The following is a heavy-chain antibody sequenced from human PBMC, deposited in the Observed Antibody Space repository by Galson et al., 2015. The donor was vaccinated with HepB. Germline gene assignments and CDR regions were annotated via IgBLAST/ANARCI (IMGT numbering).Heavy chain of an antibody. CDR3: ARGGYYDFWSGYYGGSSGLKKFYYYYYGMDV. Sequence: TLSLTCAVYGGSFSGYYWSWIRQPPGKGLEWIGEINHSGSTNYNPSLKSRVTISVDTSKNQFSLKLSSVTAADTAVYYCARGGYYDFWSGYYGGSSGLKKFYYYYYGMDVWGQGTTVTVSS. V-gene: IGHV4-34*01. CDR1: GGSFSGYY. CDR2: INHSGST. J-gene: IGHJ6*02. D-gene: IGHD3-3*01.